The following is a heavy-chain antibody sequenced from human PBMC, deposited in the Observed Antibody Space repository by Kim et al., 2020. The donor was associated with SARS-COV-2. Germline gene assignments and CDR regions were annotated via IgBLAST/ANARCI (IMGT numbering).Heavy chain of an antibody. V-gene: IGHV4-61*01. CDR3: ARIPRGSIFGYFDY. J-gene: IGHJ4*02. Sequence: SETLSLTRTVSGGSVSSDSYFWTWIRQSPGKGLEWIGYMSYSGFTKYTPSLTSRVTISIDTSKNQFSLRLSSVTAADTAMYYCARIPRGSIFGYFDYWGQGILVTVSS. CDR1: GGSVSSDSYF. CDR2: MSYSGFT. D-gene: IGHD3-3*02.